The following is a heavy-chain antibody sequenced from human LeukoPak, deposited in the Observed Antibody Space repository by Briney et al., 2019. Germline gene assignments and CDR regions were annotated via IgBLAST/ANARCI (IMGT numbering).Heavy chain of an antibody. D-gene: IGHD2-2*02. Sequence: QAGGSLRLSCAASGFTFSSYWMSWVRQAPGKGLEWVANIKQDGSEKYYVDSVKGRFTISRDNSKNTLYLQMNSLRAEDTAVYYCARVVPAAINYYYYYYMDVWGKGTTVTISS. CDR3: ARVVPAAINYYYYYYMDV. V-gene: IGHV3-7*01. CDR2: IKQDGSEK. CDR1: GFTFSSYW. J-gene: IGHJ6*03.